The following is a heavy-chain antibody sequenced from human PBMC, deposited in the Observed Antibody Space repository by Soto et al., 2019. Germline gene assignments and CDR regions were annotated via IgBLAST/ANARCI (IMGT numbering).Heavy chain of an antibody. CDR1: GFTFSSYG. Sequence: GSLRLSCAASGFTFSSYGMHWVRQAPGKGLEWVAVISYDGSNKYYADSVKGRFTISRDNSKNTLYLQMNSLRAEDAAVYYCAKETRWYAFDYWGQGTLVTVSS. D-gene: IGHD2-2*01. J-gene: IGHJ4*02. CDR3: AKETRWYAFDY. CDR2: ISYDGSNK. V-gene: IGHV3-30*18.